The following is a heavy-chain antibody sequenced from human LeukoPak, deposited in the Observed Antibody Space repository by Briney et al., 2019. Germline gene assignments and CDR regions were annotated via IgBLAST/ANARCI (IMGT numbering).Heavy chain of an antibody. CDR2: IYYRGST. D-gene: IGHD6-13*01. Sequence: PSETLSLTCTVSGGSISSGDYYWSWIRQPPGKGLECIGYIYYRGSTYYNPSLKSRVTISVDTSKNQFSLKLSSVTAADTAVYYCARVVPGIAAAADFDYWGQGTLVTVSS. CDR3: ARVVPGIAAAADFDY. V-gene: IGHV4-30-4*01. CDR1: GGSISSGDYY. J-gene: IGHJ4*02.